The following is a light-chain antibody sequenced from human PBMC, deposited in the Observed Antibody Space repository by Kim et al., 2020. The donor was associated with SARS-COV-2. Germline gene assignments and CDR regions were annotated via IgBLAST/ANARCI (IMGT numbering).Light chain of an antibody. Sequence: GRRVTISCSGSRSNIGSNTVNWYQQLPGTAPKLLIYSNNQRPSGVPDRFSGSKSGTSASLAISGLQSEDEADYYCAAWDDSLNVVVFGGGTQLTVL. CDR1: RSNIGSNT. CDR3: AAWDDSLNVVV. V-gene: IGLV1-44*01. J-gene: IGLJ2*01. CDR2: SNN.